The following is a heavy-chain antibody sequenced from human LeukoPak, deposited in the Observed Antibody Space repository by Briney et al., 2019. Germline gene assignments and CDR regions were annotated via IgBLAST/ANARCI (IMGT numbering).Heavy chain of an antibody. CDR1: GFTFSSYS. CDR3: ASDDSSGWFNFDY. D-gene: IGHD6-19*01. Sequence: GGSLRLSCAAPGFTFSSYSMNWVRQAPGKGPEWVSSISSSSSYIYYADSVKGRFTISRDNAKNSLYLQMNSLRAEDTAVYYCASDDSSGWFNFDYWGQGTLVTVSS. V-gene: IGHV3-21*01. CDR2: ISSSSSYI. J-gene: IGHJ4*02.